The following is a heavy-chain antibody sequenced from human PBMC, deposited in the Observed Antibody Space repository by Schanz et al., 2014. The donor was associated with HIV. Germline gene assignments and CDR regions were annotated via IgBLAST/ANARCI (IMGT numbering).Heavy chain of an antibody. J-gene: IGHJ6*02. CDR2: VYIGDST. CDR3: AKDVLSDDASGDDLIMEA. D-gene: IGHD2-21*02. V-gene: IGHV3-53*02. Sequence: EVQLVETGGGLIQPGGSLRLSCAVSGFTISSNYMSWVRQAPGKGLEWVSVVYIGDSTFYANSVKGRFTISRDNSRDTLYLQMDSLRGDDTAIYYCAKDVLSDDASGDDLIMEAWGQGTTVMVSS. CDR1: GFTISSNY.